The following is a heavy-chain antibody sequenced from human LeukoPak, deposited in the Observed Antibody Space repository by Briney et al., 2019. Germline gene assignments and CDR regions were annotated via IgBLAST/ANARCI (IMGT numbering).Heavy chain of an antibody. CDR1: GFIFNNYW. J-gene: IGHJ4*02. D-gene: IGHD2-15*01. Sequence: GGSLRLSCAASGFIFNNYWISWVRQAPGEGLEWVANIKQGGSEKYYVDSVKGRFTISRDNAKNSLYLQMNSLRAEDTAVYYCARQRRYCSGDNCYQRTFDYWGQGTLVTVSS. V-gene: IGHV3-7*01. CDR2: IKQGGSEK. CDR3: ARQRRYCSGDNCYQRTFDY.